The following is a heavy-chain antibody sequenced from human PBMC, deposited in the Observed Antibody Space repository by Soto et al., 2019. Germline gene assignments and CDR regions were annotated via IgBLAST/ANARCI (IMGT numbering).Heavy chain of an antibody. CDR3: VLDHYYDGMDV. CDR1: GGSISSSNW. V-gene: IGHV4-4*02. CDR2: IYHSGST. J-gene: IGHJ6*02. Sequence: QVQLQESGPGLVKPSGTLSLTCAVSGGSISSSNWWSWVRQPPGKGLEWIGKIYHSGSTNYNPSLKSRVTISVDKSKIQFSLKLSSVAAADTAVYYCVLDHYYDGMDVWGQGNTVTVSS. D-gene: IGHD3-3*01.